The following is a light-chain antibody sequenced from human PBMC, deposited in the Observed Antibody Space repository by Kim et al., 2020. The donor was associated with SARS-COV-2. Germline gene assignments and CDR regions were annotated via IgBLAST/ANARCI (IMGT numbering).Light chain of an antibody. CDR2: GAS. Sequence: VSPGDTATLSCRAGQSLNSKLVWYQPKPGQAPRLLIYGASTRATGIPARFSGSGSGTQFTLTISSLQSEDFAVYYCQQYDNWPLTFGQGTKVEIK. CDR1: QSLNSK. CDR3: QQYDNWPLT. V-gene: IGKV3-15*01. J-gene: IGKJ1*01.